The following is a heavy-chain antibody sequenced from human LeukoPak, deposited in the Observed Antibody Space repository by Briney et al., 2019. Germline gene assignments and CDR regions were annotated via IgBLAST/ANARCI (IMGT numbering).Heavy chain of an antibody. CDR3: ARDSTYYYDSGSSGPHYFDN. CDR1: GFTFSSYE. V-gene: IGHV3-48*03. Sequence: GGSLRLSCAASGFTFSSYEMNWVRQAPGKGLEWVSYISSSGSPIYYADSVKGRFTISRDNSKNTLYLQLNSLRAEDTAVYYCARDSTYYYDSGSSGPHYFDNWGQGTLVTVSS. D-gene: IGHD3-10*01. CDR2: ISSSGSPI. J-gene: IGHJ4*02.